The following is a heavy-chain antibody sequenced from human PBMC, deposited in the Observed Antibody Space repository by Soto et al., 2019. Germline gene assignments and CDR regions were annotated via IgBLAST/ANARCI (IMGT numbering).Heavy chain of an antibody. Sequence: RASVKVSCKASGYTFTSYAMHWVRQAPGQRLEWMGWINAGNGNTKYSQKFQGRVTITRDTSASTAYMELSSLRSEDTAVYYCARFRAAAGSAAYFDYWGQGTLVTV. CDR1: GYTFTSYA. CDR3: ARFRAAAGSAAYFDY. CDR2: INAGNGNT. D-gene: IGHD6-13*01. V-gene: IGHV1-3*01. J-gene: IGHJ4*02.